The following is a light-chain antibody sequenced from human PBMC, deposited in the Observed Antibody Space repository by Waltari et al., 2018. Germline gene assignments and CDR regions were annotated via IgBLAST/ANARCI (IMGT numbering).Light chain of an antibody. CDR3: QQYSSFWT. V-gene: IGKV1-5*01. CDR2: DAS. J-gene: IGKJ1*01. CDR1: QPITTW. Sequence: DIQMTQSPSTLAASVGDSVTITCRASQPITTWVAWYQQKPGQAPHLLIYDASRLEFGVPTRFSGSGSGTEFTLTISSLRPDDFATYYCQQYSSFWTFGQGTKVEIK.